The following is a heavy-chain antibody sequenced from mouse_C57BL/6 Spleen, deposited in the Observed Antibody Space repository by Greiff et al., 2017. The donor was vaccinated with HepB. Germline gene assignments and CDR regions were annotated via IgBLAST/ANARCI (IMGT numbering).Heavy chain of an antibody. Sequence: VQLQESGPELVKPGASVKISCKASGYAFSSSWMNWVKQRPGKGLEWIGRIYPGDGDTNYNGKFKGKATLTADKSSSTAYMQLSSLTSEDSAVYFCAREGYSNYVGYFDVWGTGTTVTVSS. CDR1: GYAFSSSW. V-gene: IGHV1-82*01. CDR2: IYPGDGDT. D-gene: IGHD2-5*01. CDR3: AREGYSNYVGYFDV. J-gene: IGHJ1*03.